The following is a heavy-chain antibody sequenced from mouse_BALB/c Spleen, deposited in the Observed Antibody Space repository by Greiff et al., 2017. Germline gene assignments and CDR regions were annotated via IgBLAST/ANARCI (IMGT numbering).Heavy chain of an antibody. D-gene: IGHD3-2*01. CDR2: ISSGGGST. CDR1: GFAFSSYD. V-gene: IGHV5-12-1*01. J-gene: IGHJ2*01. CDR3: ARRGQLGLRLDY. Sequence: EVQRVESGGGLVKPGGSLKLSCAASGFAFSSYDMSWVRQTPEKRLEWVAYISSGGGSTYYPDTVKGRFTISRDNAKNTLYLQMSSLKSEDTAMYYCARRGQLGLRLDYWGQGTTLTVSS.